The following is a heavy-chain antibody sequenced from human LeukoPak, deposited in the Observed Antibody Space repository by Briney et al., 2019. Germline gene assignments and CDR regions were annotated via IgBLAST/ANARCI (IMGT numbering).Heavy chain of an antibody. Sequence: ASVKVSCKASGYTFIGHGITWVRQAPGQGLEWMGWISTYSGNTHYAQKFQGRVTLTKDTSTTTAYLELRSLRSDDTAVYYCARDLAVLGVVFTSYMDVWGQGTAVTVSS. J-gene: IGHJ6*03. D-gene: IGHD3-3*01. CDR3: ARDLAVLGVVFTSYMDV. V-gene: IGHV1-18*01. CDR2: ISTYSGNT. CDR1: GYTFIGHG.